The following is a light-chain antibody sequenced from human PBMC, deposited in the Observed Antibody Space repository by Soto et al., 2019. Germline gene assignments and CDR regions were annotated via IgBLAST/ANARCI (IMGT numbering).Light chain of an antibody. CDR3: SSYEGSNSLL. CDR1: SSDIGRYFH. Sequence: QYALTQPPSASGSPGQSVTISCTGTSSDIGRYFHVSWYQQYPGKAPKLIIFEVYKRPSGVPDRFSGSRSGNTASLTVSGLQAEDEADYYCSSYEGSNSLLFGGGTKLTVL. V-gene: IGLV2-8*01. CDR2: EVY. J-gene: IGLJ2*01.